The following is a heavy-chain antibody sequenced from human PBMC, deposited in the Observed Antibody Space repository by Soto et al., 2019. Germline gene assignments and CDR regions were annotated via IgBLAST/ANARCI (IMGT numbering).Heavy chain of an antibody. D-gene: IGHD2-8*01. CDR2: ISYDGSNE. CDR3: AKGPPLLMVYPVLDS. J-gene: IGHJ4*02. CDR1: GFTFSSYG. Sequence: GGSLRLSCAASGFTFSSYGMHWVRQAPGKGLEWVAVISYDGSNEYYADSVKGRFTISRDNSKNTLYLQMNGLRPEDTAVYFCAKGPPLLMVYPVLDSWGQGTLVTVSS. V-gene: IGHV3-30*18.